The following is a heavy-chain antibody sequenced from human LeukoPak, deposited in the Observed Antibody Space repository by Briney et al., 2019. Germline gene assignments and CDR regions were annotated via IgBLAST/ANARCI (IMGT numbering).Heavy chain of an antibody. V-gene: IGHV4-34*01. D-gene: IGHD6-13*01. J-gene: IGHJ4*02. CDR1: GGSFSGYY. CDR2: INHSGST. CDR3: ARGPPYSSSWYRATRLFDY. Sequence: SETLSLTCAVYGGSFSGYYWSWIRQPPGKGLEWIGEINHSGSTNYNPSLKSRVTISVDTSKNQFSLKLRSVTAADTAVYYCARGPPYSSSWYRATRLFDYWGQGTLVTVSS.